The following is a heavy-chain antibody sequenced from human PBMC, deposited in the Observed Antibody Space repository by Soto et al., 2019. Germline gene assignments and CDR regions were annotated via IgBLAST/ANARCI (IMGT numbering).Heavy chain of an antibody. D-gene: IGHD4-4*01. CDR2: ISGSGGST. V-gene: IGHV3-23*01. CDR3: AKDLTTVTMFGPWGFDP. J-gene: IGHJ5*02. CDR1: GFTFSSYA. Sequence: GSLRLSCAASGFTFSSYAMSWVRQAPGKGLEWVSAISGSGGSTYYADSVKGRFTISRDNSKNTLYLQMNSLRAEDTAVYYCAKDLTTVTMFGPWGFDPWGQGTLVTVSS.